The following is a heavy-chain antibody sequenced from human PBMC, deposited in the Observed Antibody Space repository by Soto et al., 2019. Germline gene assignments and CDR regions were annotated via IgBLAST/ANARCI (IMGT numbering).Heavy chain of an antibody. CDR1: GFTFSSYS. CDR2: ISSSSSTI. Sequence: GGSLRLSCAASGFTFSSYSMNWVRQAPGKGLEWVSYISSSSSTIYYADSVKGRFTISRDNAKNSLYLQMNSLRDEDTAVYYCASVEFITIFGVVREGYYGMDVWGQGTTVTVS. V-gene: IGHV3-48*02. J-gene: IGHJ6*02. D-gene: IGHD3-3*01. CDR3: ASVEFITIFGVVREGYYGMDV.